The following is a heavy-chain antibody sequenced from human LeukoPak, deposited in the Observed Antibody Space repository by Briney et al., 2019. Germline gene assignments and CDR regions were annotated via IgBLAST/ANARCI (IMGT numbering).Heavy chain of an antibody. CDR2: IWYDGSNK. CDR1: GFTISSYG. CDR3: ARHGTGTSQYYFDY. V-gene: IGHV3-33*01. D-gene: IGHD1-1*01. J-gene: IGHJ4*02. Sequence: PGGSLRLSCAASGFTISSYGMHWVRQAPGKGLEWVAVIWYDGSNKYYADSVKGRFTISRDNSKNTLYLQMNSLRAEDTAVYYCARHGTGTSQYYFDYWGQGTLVTVSS.